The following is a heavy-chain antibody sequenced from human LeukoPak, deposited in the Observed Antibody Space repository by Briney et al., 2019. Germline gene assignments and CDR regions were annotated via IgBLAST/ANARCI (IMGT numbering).Heavy chain of an antibody. CDR3: AKDYSGYDFYYYIDV. CDR2: IRYDGSNK. CDR1: GFTFSSYG. D-gene: IGHD5-12*01. V-gene: IGHV3-30*02. J-gene: IGHJ6*03. Sequence: GGSLRLSCAASGFTFSSYGMHWVRQAPGKGLEWVAFIRYDGSNKYYADSVKGRFTISRDNSKNTLYLQMNSLRAEDTAVYYCAKDYSGYDFYYYIDVWGKGTTVTISS.